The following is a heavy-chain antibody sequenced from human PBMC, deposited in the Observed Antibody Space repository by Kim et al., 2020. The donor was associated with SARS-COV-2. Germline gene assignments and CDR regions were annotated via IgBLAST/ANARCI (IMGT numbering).Heavy chain of an antibody. CDR3: ARVSRIYYDSSGYYYGHYFDY. J-gene: IGHJ4*02. CDR1: GFTFSSYW. V-gene: IGHV3-7*03. CDR2: IKQDGSEK. D-gene: IGHD3-22*01. Sequence: GGSLRLSCAASGFTFSSYWLSWVRKAPGKGLEWVANIKQDGSEKYYVDSVKGRFTTSRDNANNSLYLQMNSLRAEDTAVYYCARVSRIYYDSSGYYYGHYFDYWGQGTLVTVAS.